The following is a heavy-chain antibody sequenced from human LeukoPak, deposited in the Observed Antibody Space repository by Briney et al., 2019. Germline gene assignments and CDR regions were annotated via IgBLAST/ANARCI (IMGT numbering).Heavy chain of an antibody. CDR2: ISAYSGNT. Sequence: ASVKVSCKASGYSFSDSGINWVRQAPGQGLEWMGWISAYSGNTYFAQKFQGRVTLTTDTSTSTGYMELRTPRSDDTAVYYCARGESPLDAFDIWGQGTMVTVSS. V-gene: IGHV1-18*01. CDR1: GYSFSDSG. CDR3: ARGESPLDAFDI. J-gene: IGHJ3*02.